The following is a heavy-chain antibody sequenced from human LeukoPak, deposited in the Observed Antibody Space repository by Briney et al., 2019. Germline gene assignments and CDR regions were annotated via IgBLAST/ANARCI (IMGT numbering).Heavy chain of an antibody. CDR2: IYSGGST. V-gene: IGHV3-53*01. D-gene: IGHD1-26*01. CDR1: GFTVSSNY. CDR3: AKGASWSRGSYLVPNYFDY. Sequence: GGSLRLSCAASGFTVSSNYMSWVRQAPGKGLEWVSVIYSGGSTYYADSVKGRFTISRDNSKSTLYIQMNSLRAEDTAVYYCAKGASWSRGSYLVPNYFDYWGQGTLVTVSS. J-gene: IGHJ4*02.